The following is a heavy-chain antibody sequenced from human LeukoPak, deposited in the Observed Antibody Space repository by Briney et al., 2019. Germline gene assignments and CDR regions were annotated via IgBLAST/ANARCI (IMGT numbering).Heavy chain of an antibody. J-gene: IGHJ4*02. CDR3: VKGPGYSGSYYDY. CDR1: GFTFSSYA. CDR2: ISSNGGST. D-gene: IGHD1-26*01. Sequence: GGSLRLSCSASGFTFSSYAMHWVRQAPGKGLEYVSAISSNGGSTYYADSVKGKFTISRDNSKNTLSLQMSNLRAEDTAVYYCVKGPGYSGSYYDYWGQGTLVTVSS. V-gene: IGHV3-64D*06.